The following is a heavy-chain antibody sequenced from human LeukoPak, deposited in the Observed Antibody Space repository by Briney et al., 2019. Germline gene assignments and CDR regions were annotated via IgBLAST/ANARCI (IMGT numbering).Heavy chain of an antibody. CDR3: ARDYSSGWYGHFDY. V-gene: IGHV3-30*03. Sequence: GGSLRLSCAASGFTFSSHDMHWVRQAPGKGLEWVAIISYDGGKKDYADSVKGRFTISRDNSKNSLYLQMNSLRAEDTAVYYCARDYSSGWYGHFDYWGQGTLVTVSS. CDR2: ISYDGGKK. CDR1: GFTFSSHD. J-gene: IGHJ4*02. D-gene: IGHD6-19*01.